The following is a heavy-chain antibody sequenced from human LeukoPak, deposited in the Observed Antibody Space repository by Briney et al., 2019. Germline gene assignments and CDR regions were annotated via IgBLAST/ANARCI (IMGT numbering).Heavy chain of an antibody. J-gene: IGHJ4*02. V-gene: IGHV1-69*06. D-gene: IGHD3-22*01. Sequence: SLTVSCKASGGTFISYAVSWVRLTPGQGHEWLGVIIPAFGTTTYAQKFQAKVTMTADKSTNTAYLEISSLTSDDTAVYYCARCSPGDSSNFYAVLQYWGQGTQVTVST. CDR3: ARCSPGDSSNFYAVLQY. CDR1: GGTFISYA. CDR2: IIPAFGTT.